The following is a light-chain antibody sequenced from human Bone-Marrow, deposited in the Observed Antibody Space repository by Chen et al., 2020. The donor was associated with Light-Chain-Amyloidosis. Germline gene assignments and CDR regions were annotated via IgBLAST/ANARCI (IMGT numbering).Light chain of an antibody. CDR3: RSYTSTNTLV. CDR1: SRDVGGDNH. CDR2: DAT. J-gene: IGLJ1*01. Sequence: QPSLTQPASVSGSPGPSLPLPCTRTSRDVGGDNHLSWYHQHPDEAPQLMIYDATKRPSWVPGRFSGSKADNTASLTIAGVETEDEADYCCRSYTSTNTLVFGSGTRLTVL. V-gene: IGLV2-14*01.